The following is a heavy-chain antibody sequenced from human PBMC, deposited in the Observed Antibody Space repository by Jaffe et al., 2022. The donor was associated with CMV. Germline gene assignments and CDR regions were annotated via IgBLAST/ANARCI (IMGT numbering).Heavy chain of an antibody. D-gene: IGHD3-22*01. Sequence: QVQLVESGGGVVQPGRSLRLSCAASGFTFSSYGMHWVRQAPGKGLEWVAVISYDGSNKYYADSVKGRFTISRDNSKNTLYLQMNSLRAEDTAVYYCAKGSSIVVIAWFDYWGQGTLVTVSS. V-gene: IGHV3-30*18. CDR1: GFTFSSYG. J-gene: IGHJ4*02. CDR3: AKGSSIVVIAWFDY. CDR2: ISYDGSNK.